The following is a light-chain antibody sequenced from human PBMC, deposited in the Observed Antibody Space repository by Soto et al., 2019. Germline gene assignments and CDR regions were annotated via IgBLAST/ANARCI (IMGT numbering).Light chain of an antibody. CDR1: QSVSSSY. Sequence: EIVLTQSPGTLSLSPGERATLPCRASQSVSSSYLAWYQQKPGQAPRLLIYGASNRATGIPDRFSGSGSGTDFTLTISRLEPGDFAVYYCQQYESSPPLTFGGGTKVDIK. CDR3: QQYESSPPLT. CDR2: GAS. V-gene: IGKV3-20*01. J-gene: IGKJ4*01.